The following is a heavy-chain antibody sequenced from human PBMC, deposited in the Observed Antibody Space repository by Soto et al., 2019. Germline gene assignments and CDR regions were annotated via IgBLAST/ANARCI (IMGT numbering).Heavy chain of an antibody. V-gene: IGHV3-21*01. CDR1: GFTFSSYS. CDR2: ISSSSSHI. J-gene: IGHJ5*02. CDR3: ASTAYYYDSSGYSGRGWFDP. Sequence: PGGSLRLSCAASGFTFSSYSMNWVRQAPGKGLEWVSSISSSSSHIYYADSVKGRFTISRDNAKNSLYLQMNSLRAEDTAVYYCASTAYYYDSSGYSGRGWFDPWGQGTPVTVSS. D-gene: IGHD3-22*01.